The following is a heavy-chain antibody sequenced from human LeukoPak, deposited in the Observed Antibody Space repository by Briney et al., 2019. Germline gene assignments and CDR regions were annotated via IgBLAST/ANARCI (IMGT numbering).Heavy chain of an antibody. V-gene: IGHV3-74*01. CDR1: GFTFSSYW. D-gene: IGHD1-1*01. J-gene: IGHJ6*04. CDR2: NNSDGSST. CDR3: ARDLNWNELYGMDV. Sequence: GGSLRLSCAASGFTFSSYWMHWVRHAPGKGLVWVSRNNSDGSSTSYADSVKGRFTISRDNAKNTLYLQMNSLRAEDTAVYYCARDLNWNELYGMDVWGKGTTVTVSS.